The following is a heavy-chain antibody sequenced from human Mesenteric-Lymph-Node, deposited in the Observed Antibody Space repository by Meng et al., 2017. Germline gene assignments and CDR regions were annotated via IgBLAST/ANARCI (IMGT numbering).Heavy chain of an antibody. CDR2: INPNSGGT. CDR3: ARSDSSGYQYYFDY. Sequence: QVQVVQSGAEVKTPGASGKVSCKASGYTFTGYYMHWVRQAPGQGLEWMGRINPNSGGTNYAQKFQGRVTMTRDTSISTAYMELSRLRSDDTAVYYCARSDSSGYQYYFDYWGQGTLVTVSS. J-gene: IGHJ4*02. V-gene: IGHV1-2*06. CDR1: GYTFTGYY. D-gene: IGHD3-22*01.